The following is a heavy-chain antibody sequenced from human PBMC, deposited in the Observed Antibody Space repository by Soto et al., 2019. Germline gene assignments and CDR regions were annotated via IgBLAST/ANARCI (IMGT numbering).Heavy chain of an antibody. Sequence: QVQLVESGGGLVKPGGSLRLSSGSSGFSFSDYYMSWMRQAPGKGLEWVSLISGSGSTAHYADSVKGRFTVSRDNAKNSLYLQMTSLRAEDSAVYYCVRDGSVRRMDVWGQGTTVTVSS. V-gene: IGHV3-11*01. CDR2: ISGSGSTA. CDR1: GFSFSDYY. D-gene: IGHD3-10*01. CDR3: VRDGSVRRMDV. J-gene: IGHJ6*02.